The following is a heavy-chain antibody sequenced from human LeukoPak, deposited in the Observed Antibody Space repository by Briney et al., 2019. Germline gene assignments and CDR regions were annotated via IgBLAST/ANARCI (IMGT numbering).Heavy chain of an antibody. CDR2: TRNKAKNYTT. CDR3: GRVYSGSGDDYEVDY. J-gene: IGHJ4*02. Sequence: GGPLRLSCAASGFTFSSYGMHGVGQAPGKGREWVGCTRNKAKNYTTDYAASVKGRFTISRDDSKNSLYLQMDSLKMEDTAVYYCGRVYSGSGDDYEVDYWGQGTLVTVSS. V-gene: IGHV3-72*01. CDR1: GFTFSSYG. D-gene: IGHD3-22*01.